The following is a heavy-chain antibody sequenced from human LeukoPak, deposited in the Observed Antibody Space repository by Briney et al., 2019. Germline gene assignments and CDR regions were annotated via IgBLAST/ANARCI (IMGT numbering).Heavy chain of an antibody. J-gene: IGHJ5*02. CDR3: ATHIIRYSSSSGGIHNWFDP. V-gene: IGHV1-18*01. Sequence: ASVKASSKASGYTFTSYGISWVRQAPGQGLEWMGWISAYNGNTNYAQKLQGRVTMTTDTSTSTAYMELRSLRSDDTAVYYCATHIIRYSSSSGGIHNWFDPWDQGPLVTVSS. D-gene: IGHD6-6*01. CDR1: GYTFTSYG. CDR2: ISAYNGNT.